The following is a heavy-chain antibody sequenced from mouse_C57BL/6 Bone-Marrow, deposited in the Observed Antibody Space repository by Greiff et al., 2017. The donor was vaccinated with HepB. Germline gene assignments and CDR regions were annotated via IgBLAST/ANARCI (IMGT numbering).Heavy chain of an antibody. CDR1: GFTFSSYT. CDR2: ISGGGGNT. V-gene: IGHV5-9*01. Sequence: EVQGVESGGGLVKPGGSLKLSCAASGFTFSSYTMSWVRQTPEKRLEWVATISGGGGNTYYPDSVKGRFTISRDNAKNTLYLQMSSLRSEDTALYYCARHLYYYGGTFAYWGQGTLVTVSA. J-gene: IGHJ3*01. CDR3: ARHLYYYGGTFAY. D-gene: IGHD1-1*01.